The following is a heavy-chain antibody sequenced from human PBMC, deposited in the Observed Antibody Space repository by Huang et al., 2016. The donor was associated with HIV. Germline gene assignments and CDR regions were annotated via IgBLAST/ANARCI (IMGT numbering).Heavy chain of an antibody. CDR3: ARPLTGTTALGY. V-gene: IGHV4-39*01. D-gene: IGHD1-20*01. J-gene: IGHJ4*02. CDR1: GSSISSSYY. Sequence: QLQLQESGPGLVKPSETLSLTCTVSGSSISSSYYWGWIRQPPGKGLEWIGNIYYSGNIPYHPALKSRVTISVDTAKKHISLKVDSGTAADTAVYYCARPLTGTTALGYWGQGTLVTVSS. CDR2: IYYSGNI.